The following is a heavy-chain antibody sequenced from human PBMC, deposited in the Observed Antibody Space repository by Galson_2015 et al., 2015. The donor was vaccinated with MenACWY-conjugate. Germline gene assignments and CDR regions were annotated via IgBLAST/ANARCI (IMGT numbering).Heavy chain of an antibody. V-gene: IGHV5-51*01. CDR2: IYPGDSDT. Sequence: QSGAEVKNPGESLKISCKLSGYSITSHWIGWARQMPGKGLDGVGVIYPGDSDTRYSTSFHCRVPFSVDTSISTAYLQLSRLKASDTAMYYCSRSGSGTWYFDLWGRGTLVTVSS. J-gene: IGHJ2*01. D-gene: IGHD1-26*01. CDR1: GYSITSHW. CDR3: SRSGSGTWYFDL.